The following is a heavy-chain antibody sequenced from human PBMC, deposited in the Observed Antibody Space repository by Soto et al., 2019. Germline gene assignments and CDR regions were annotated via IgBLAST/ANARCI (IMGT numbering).Heavy chain of an antibody. V-gene: IGHV1-69*02. J-gene: IGHJ4*02. CDR3: AMEYCSSTSCYRDY. CDR2: IIPILGIA. CDR1: GGTFSSYT. D-gene: IGHD2-2*02. Sequence: QVQLVQSGAEVKKPGSSVKVSCKASGGTFSSYTISWVRQAPGQGLEWMGRIIPILGIAHYAQKFQGRVTITADKSASTAYMELSSLGSEDATVYYCAMEYCSSTSCYRDYWGQGTLVTVSS.